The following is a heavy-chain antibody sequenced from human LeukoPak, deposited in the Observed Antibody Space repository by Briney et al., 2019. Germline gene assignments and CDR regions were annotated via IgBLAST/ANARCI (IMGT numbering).Heavy chain of an antibody. Sequence: SETLSPTCTVSGGSISSYYWSWIRQPPGKGLEWLGYIYYSGSTNYNPSLKSRVAISVDTSKNQFSLRLSSVTAADTAVYYCARYNFGYYFDYWGQGTLVTVSS. CDR2: IYYSGST. CDR3: ARYNFGYYFDY. D-gene: IGHD5-18*01. J-gene: IGHJ4*02. V-gene: IGHV4-59*08. CDR1: GGSISSYY.